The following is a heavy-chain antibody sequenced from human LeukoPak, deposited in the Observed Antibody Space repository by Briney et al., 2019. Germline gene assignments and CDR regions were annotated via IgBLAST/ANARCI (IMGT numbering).Heavy chain of an antibody. V-gene: IGHV3-23*01. D-gene: IGHD6-19*01. CDR1: GFTFSSHW. CDR2: ISGSGGST. CDR3: ARGGLGSAFDN. J-gene: IGHJ4*02. Sequence: GGSLRLSCVGSGFTFSSHWMSWVRQAPGKGLECVSAISGSGGSTYSADSLKGRFTISRDNSKNTLYLQINSLRTDDTAVFYCARGGLGSAFDNWGQGTLVTVSS.